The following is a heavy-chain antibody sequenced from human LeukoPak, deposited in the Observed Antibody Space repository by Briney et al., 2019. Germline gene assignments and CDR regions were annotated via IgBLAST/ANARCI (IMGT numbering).Heavy chain of an antibody. Sequence: GESLKISCKGSGYSFTSYWIGWVRQMPGKCLEWMGIIYPGDSDTRYSPSFQGQVTISADKSISTAYLQWSSLKASDTAMYYCARQAPGIVGATIFSDYWGQGTLVTVSS. CDR2: IYPGDSDT. D-gene: IGHD1-26*01. J-gene: IGHJ4*02. CDR3: ARQAPGIVGATIFSDY. CDR1: GYSFTSYW. V-gene: IGHV5-51*01.